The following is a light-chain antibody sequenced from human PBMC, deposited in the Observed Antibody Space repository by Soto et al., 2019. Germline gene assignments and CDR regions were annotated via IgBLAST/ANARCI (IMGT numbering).Light chain of an antibody. CDR1: SGHSSYV. J-gene: IGLJ2*01. CDR3: QTWGTGIHVV. CDR2: LDSDGSH. V-gene: IGLV4-69*01. Sequence: QPVLTQSPSASASLGASVKLTCTLSSGHSSYVIACHQQQPEKGPRYLMKLDSDGSHTKGDAIPDRFSGSSSGAERYLTISSLQSEDEAHYYCQTWGTGIHVVFGGGTKLTVL.